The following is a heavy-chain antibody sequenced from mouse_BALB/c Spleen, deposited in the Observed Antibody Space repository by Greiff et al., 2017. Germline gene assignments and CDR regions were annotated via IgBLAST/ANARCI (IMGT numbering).Heavy chain of an antibody. CDR3: ARSPYGNYDYAMDY. V-gene: IGHV1S132*01. J-gene: IGHJ4*01. Sequence: QVQLQQSGAELVKPGASVKLSCKTSGYTFTSYWIQWVKQRPGQGLGWIGEIFPGTGTTYYNEKFKGKATLTIDTSSSTAYMQLSSLTSEDSAVYFCARSPYGNYDYAMDYWGQGTSVTVSS. CDR2: IFPGTGTT. D-gene: IGHD2-10*02. CDR1: GYTFTSYW.